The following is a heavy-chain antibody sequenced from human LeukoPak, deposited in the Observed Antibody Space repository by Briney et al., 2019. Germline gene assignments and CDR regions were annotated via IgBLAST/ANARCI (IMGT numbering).Heavy chain of an antibody. CDR3: ARGGSCSGTSCYMGAFRDYYYYMDV. D-gene: IGHD2-2*02. Sequence: GASVKVSCKASGYTFTSYDINWVRQATGQGLEWMGWMNPNSGNTGYAQKFQGRVTMTRNTSISTAYMELSSLRSEDTAVYYCARGGSCSGTSCYMGAFRDYYYYMDVWGKGTTVTVSS. V-gene: IGHV1-8*01. J-gene: IGHJ6*03. CDR1: GYTFTSYD. CDR2: MNPNSGNT.